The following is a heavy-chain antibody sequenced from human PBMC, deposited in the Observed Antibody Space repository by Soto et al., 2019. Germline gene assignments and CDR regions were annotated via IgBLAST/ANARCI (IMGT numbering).Heavy chain of an antibody. D-gene: IGHD6-19*01. Sequence: ASVKVSCKASGGTFSSYAISWVRQAPGQGLEWMGGIIPIFGTANYAQKFQGRVTITADESTSTAYMELSSLRSEDTAVYYCARFRTAGDSSGYKRDYGMDVWGQGTTVTVSS. CDR3: ARFRTAGDSSGYKRDYGMDV. CDR1: GGTFSSYA. V-gene: IGHV1-69*13. J-gene: IGHJ6*02. CDR2: IIPIFGTA.